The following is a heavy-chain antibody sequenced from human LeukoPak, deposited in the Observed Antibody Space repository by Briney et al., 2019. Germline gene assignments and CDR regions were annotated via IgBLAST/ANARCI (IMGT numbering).Heavy chain of an antibody. CDR3: ARDSSGSLHGAFDI. CDR2: IYSGGTT. D-gene: IGHD1-26*01. V-gene: IGHV3-53*01. Sequence: GGPLRLSCAVSGFTVSSNYMSWVRQAPGKGLEWVSVIYSGGTTFYADSVKGRFIISRDSSKNTLFLQMNSLRAEDTAVYYCARDSSGSLHGAFDIWGRGTMVTVSS. CDR1: GFTVSSNY. J-gene: IGHJ3*02.